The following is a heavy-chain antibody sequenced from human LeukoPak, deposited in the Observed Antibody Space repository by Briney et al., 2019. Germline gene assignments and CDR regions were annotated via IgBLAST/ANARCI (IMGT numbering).Heavy chain of an antibody. Sequence: ASVKVSCKASGYTFTSYYMHWVRQAPGQGLEWMGIINPSGGSTSYAQKFQGRVTMTRDTSTSTVYMELSRLRSDDTAVYYCARDLGRGYYFDYWGQGTLVTVSS. V-gene: IGHV1-46*01. CDR3: ARDLGRGYYFDY. D-gene: IGHD3-10*01. J-gene: IGHJ4*02. CDR2: INPSGGST. CDR1: GYTFTSYY.